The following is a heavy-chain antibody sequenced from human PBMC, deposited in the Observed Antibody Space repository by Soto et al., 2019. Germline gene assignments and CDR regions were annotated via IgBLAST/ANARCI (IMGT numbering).Heavy chain of an antibody. CDR3: EGNSEMDD. CDR2: IYSGGKI. CDR1: GFIVSSNY. V-gene: IGHV3-66*01. Sequence: EVQLVESGGGLVQPGGSLRLSCAASGFIVSSNYMSWVRQAPGKGLEWVSVIYSGGKIYYVDSVKGRITSARDNSKHTLYLQMNSPGDEDAGVYDCEGNSEMDDWGQGTMVTVSS. J-gene: IGHJ4*02. D-gene: IGHD2-21*01.